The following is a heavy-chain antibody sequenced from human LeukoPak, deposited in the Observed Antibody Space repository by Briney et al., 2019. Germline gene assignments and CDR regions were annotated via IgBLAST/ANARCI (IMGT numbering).Heavy chain of an antibody. Sequence: SGGSLRLSCAASGFTFSSYWMHWVRQAPGKGLVWVSRINSDGSSTSYADSVKGRFTISRDNAKNSLYLQMNSLRAEDTAVYYCAPDAYDFWSGYGMDVWGQGTTVTVSS. CDR2: INSDGSST. CDR1: GFTFSSYW. D-gene: IGHD3-3*01. J-gene: IGHJ6*02. CDR3: APDAYDFWSGYGMDV. V-gene: IGHV3-74*01.